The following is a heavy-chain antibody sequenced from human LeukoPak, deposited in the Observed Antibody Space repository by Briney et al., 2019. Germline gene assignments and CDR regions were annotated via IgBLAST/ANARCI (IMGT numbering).Heavy chain of an antibody. CDR2: IIPIFGTA. Sequence: ASVKVSCKASGGTFSSYAISWVRQAPGQGLEWMGGIIPIFGTANYAQKFQGRVTITTDESTSTAYMELSSLRSEDTAVYYCATSRLGYCSGGSCYSLDYWGQGTLVTVPS. J-gene: IGHJ4*02. D-gene: IGHD2-15*01. V-gene: IGHV1-69*05. CDR3: ATSRLGYCSGGSCYSLDY. CDR1: GGTFSSYA.